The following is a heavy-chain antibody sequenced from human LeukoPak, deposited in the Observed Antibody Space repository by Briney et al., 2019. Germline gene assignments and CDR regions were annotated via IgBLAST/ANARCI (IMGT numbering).Heavy chain of an antibody. Sequence: GGSLRLSCAASGFWFSTYSMNRVRQAPGRGLEWISYISHSGGAEHYTDSVKGRFTISRDNAKNALYLQMNRLRVEDTAVYFCARDSVFEFDYWSQGTLVTVSS. V-gene: IGHV3-48*01. J-gene: IGHJ4*02. D-gene: IGHD3-9*01. CDR1: GFWFSTYS. CDR3: ARDSVFEFDY. CDR2: ISHSGGAE.